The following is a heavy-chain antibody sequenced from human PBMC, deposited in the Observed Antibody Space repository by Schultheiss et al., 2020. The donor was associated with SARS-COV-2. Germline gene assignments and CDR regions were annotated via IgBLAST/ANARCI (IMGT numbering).Heavy chain of an antibody. Sequence: SETLSLTCAVYGGSFSGYYWSWIRQPPGKGLEWIGEIYHSGSTNYNPSLKSRVTISVDRSKNQFSLRLSSVTAADTAVYYCARGPDYRPYYYGMDVWGQGTTVTVSS. CDR3: ARGPDYRPYYYGMDV. J-gene: IGHJ6*02. V-gene: IGHV4-34*01. D-gene: IGHD4-11*01. CDR1: GGSFSGYY. CDR2: IYHSGST.